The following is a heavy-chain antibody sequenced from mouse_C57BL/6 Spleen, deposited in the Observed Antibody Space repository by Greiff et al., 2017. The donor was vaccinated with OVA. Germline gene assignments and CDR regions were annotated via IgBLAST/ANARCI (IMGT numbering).Heavy chain of an antibody. CDR1: GYTFTSYW. V-gene: IGHV1-55*01. CDR2: IYPGSGST. CDR3: ARNYGSSLAWFAY. D-gene: IGHD1-1*01. Sequence: VQLQQPGAELVKPGASVKMSCKASGYTFTSYWITWVKQRPGQGLEWIGDIYPGSGSTNYNEKFKSKATLTVDTSSSTAYMQLSSLTPEDSAVYYCARNYGSSLAWFAYWGQGTLVTVSA. J-gene: IGHJ3*01.